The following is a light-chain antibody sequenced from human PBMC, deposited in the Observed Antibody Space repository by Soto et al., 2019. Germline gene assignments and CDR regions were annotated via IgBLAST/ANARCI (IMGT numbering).Light chain of an antibody. J-gene: IGKJ4*01. Sequence: DIQLTQSPSFLSASVGDRVTITCRASQGISNYLAWYQQKPGKAPNVLIYAAATLQSGVPSRFSGSGSGTEFTLTISSLQPEDFATYYCQQLGIHPPLTFGGGTKVEIK. CDR1: QGISNY. CDR3: QQLGIHPPLT. V-gene: IGKV1-9*01. CDR2: AAA.